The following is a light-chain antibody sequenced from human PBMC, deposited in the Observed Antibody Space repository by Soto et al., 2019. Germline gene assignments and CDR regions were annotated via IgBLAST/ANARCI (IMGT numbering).Light chain of an antibody. V-gene: IGKV1-17*01. CDR2: KAS. CDR1: QGIRND. Sequence: IQMTQSPSSLAASVGDRVTITFRASQGIRNDLGWYQQKPGKAPKLLIYKASTLQSGVPSRFSGSGSGTAFTLTISSLQPDDFATYYCQKYNSYSRTFGQGTKVAIK. CDR3: QKYNSYSRT. J-gene: IGKJ1*01.